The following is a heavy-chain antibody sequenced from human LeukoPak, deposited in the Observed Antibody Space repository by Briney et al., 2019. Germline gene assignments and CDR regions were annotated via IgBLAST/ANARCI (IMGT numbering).Heavy chain of an antibody. CDR3: ALVPAATDFWSGYFPSPIHRY. J-gene: IGHJ4*02. Sequence: PSETLSLTCAVSGYSISSGYYWGWIRQPPGKGLEWIGSIYHSGSTYYNPSLKSRVTISVDTSKNQFSLKLSSVTAADTAVYYCALVPAATDFWSGYFPSPIHRYWGQGTLVTVSS. CDR2: IYHSGST. CDR1: GYSISSGYY. D-gene: IGHD3-3*01. V-gene: IGHV4-38-2*01.